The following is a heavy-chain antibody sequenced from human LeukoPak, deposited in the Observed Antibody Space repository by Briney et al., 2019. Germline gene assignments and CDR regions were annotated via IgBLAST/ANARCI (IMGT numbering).Heavy chain of an antibody. J-gene: IGHJ4*02. CDR1: GFAFSSYW. CDR3: ARLGGSHYTY. D-gene: IGHD1-26*01. Sequence: PGGSLRLSCVASGFAFSSYWMSWVRQAPGKGLEWVANIKQDGGEKYYVDSVKGRFTISRDNAKNSLFLQMNSLRVEDTAVYYCARLGGSHYTYWGQGTLVTVSS. CDR2: IKQDGGEK. V-gene: IGHV3-7*01.